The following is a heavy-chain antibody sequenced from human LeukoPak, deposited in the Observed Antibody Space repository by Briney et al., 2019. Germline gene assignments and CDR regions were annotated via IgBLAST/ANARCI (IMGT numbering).Heavy chain of an antibody. Sequence: PGRSLRLSCAASGFTFDDYAMRWVRQAPGKGLEWVSGISWNSGSIGYADSVKGRFTISRDNAKNSLYLQMNSLRAEDTALYYCAKGVVATISENFDYWGQGTLVTVSS. CDR3: AKGVVATISENFDY. V-gene: IGHV3-9*01. J-gene: IGHJ4*02. CDR1: GFTFDDYA. CDR2: ISWNSGSI. D-gene: IGHD5-12*01.